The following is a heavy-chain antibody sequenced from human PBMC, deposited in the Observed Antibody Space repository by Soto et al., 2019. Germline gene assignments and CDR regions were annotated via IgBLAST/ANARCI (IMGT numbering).Heavy chain of an antibody. D-gene: IGHD2-15*01. Sequence: QVQLQESGPGLVKPSQTLSLTCTVSGGSISGGGYYWSWIRQHPGKGLEWIGYIYYSGSTYYNPSLKSRVTISVDTSKNQFSLKLSSVTAADTAVYYCARDHRAATHDAFDIWGQGTMVTVSS. J-gene: IGHJ3*02. V-gene: IGHV4-31*03. CDR1: GGSISGGGYY. CDR3: ARDHRAATHDAFDI. CDR2: IYYSGST.